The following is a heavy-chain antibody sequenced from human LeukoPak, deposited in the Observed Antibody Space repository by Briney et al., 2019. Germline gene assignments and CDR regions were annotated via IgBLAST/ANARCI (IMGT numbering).Heavy chain of an antibody. D-gene: IGHD2-21*02. CDR3: TRETGGSMFVTLPSDN. CDR2: INPNSGGT. J-gene: IGHJ4*02. CDR1: GYTFTGYY. V-gene: IGHV1-2*02. Sequence: ASVKVSCKASGYTFTGYYMHWVRQAPGQGLEWMGWINPNSGGTNYAQKFQGRVTMTRDRSISTAYMELSWLTSDDTAVYYCTRETGGSMFVTLPSDNWGQGTPVTVSS.